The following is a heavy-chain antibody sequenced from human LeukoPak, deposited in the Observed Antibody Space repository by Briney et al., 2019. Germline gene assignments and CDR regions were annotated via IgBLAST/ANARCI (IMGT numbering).Heavy chain of an antibody. CDR2: IIPILGIA. CDR1: GGTFSSYA. Sequence: GASVKVSCKASGGTFSSYAISWVRQAPGQGLEWMGRIIPILGIANYAQKFQGRVTITADKSTSTAYMGLSSLRSEDTAVYYCARGRRGYSNYQDYWGQGTLVTVSS. J-gene: IGHJ4*02. D-gene: IGHD4-11*01. CDR3: ARGRRGYSNYQDY. V-gene: IGHV1-69*04.